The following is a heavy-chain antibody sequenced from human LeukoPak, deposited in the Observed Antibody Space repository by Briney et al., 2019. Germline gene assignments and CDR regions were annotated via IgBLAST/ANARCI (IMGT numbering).Heavy chain of an antibody. D-gene: IGHD2-2*01. CDR1: GFTFSSYS. V-gene: IGHV3-21*01. Sequence: GSLRLSCAASGFTFSSYSMNWFRQAPGKGLEWVSSIDSSSAYIFYADSVKGRFTISRDNAKNSLYLQMNSLRAEDTAVYYCTSRYCTSTNCYAFDVWGQGTMVTVSS. CDR2: IDSSSAYI. CDR3: TSRYCTSTNCYAFDV. J-gene: IGHJ3*01.